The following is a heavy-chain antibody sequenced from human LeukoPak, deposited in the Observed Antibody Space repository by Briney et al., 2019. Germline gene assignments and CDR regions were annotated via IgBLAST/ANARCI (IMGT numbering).Heavy chain of an antibody. CDR1: GFTFSTYG. V-gene: IGHV3-30*02. J-gene: IGHJ4*02. CDR3: AKETDSYGTVFDY. CDR2: IRYDGSNK. Sequence: GGSLRLSCAASGFTFSTYGMHWVRQAPGKGLEWVAFIRYDGSNKYYADSVKGRFTISRDNSKNTLYLQMNSLRAEDTAVYYCAKETDSYGTVFDYWGQGTLVTVSS. D-gene: IGHD5-18*01.